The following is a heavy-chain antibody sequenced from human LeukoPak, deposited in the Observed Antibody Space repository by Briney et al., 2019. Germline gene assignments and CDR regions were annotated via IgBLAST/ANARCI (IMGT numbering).Heavy chain of an antibody. J-gene: IGHJ6*03. CDR2: INPNSGGT. Sequence: ASVKVSCKASGYTFTGYYMHWVRQAPGQGLEWMGWINPNSGGTNYAQKFQGRVTMTRDTSISTAYMELSRLRSDDTAVYYCARVAGGGYYYYYMDVWGKGTTVTVSS. V-gene: IGHV1-2*02. D-gene: IGHD6-19*01. CDR1: GYTFTGYY. CDR3: ARVAGGGYYYYYMDV.